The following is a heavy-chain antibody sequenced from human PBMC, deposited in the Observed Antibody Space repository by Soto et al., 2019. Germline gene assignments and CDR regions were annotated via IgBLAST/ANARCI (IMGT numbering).Heavy chain of an antibody. J-gene: IGHJ4*02. V-gene: IGHV2-5*01. CDR2: IYWNDDK. Sequence: GSRPTLVNPTQTLTLTCTFSWFSLSTSEVGVGWIRQPPGKALEWLALIYWNDDKRYSPSLKSRLTITKDTSKNQVVLTMTNMDPVDTATYYCAHRQDPVAGYQPFDYWGQGTLVTVSS. CDR1: WFSLSTSEVG. D-gene: IGHD2-2*01. CDR3: AHRQDPVAGYQPFDY.